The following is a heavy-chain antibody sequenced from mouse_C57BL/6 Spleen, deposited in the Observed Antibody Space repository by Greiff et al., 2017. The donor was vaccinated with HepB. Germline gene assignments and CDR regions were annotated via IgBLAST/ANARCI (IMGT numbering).Heavy chain of an antibody. D-gene: IGHD2-4*01. CDR3: TGAIFLYDYDGYWYFDV. CDR2: IDPETGGT. Sequence: VQLVESGAELVRPGASVTLSCKASGYTFTDYEMHWVKQTPVHGLEWIGAIDPETGGTTYNQKFKGKAILTADKSSSTAYMELRSLTSEDSAVYYCTGAIFLYDYDGYWYFDVWGTGTTVTVSS. V-gene: IGHV1-15*01. J-gene: IGHJ1*03. CDR1: GYTFTDYE.